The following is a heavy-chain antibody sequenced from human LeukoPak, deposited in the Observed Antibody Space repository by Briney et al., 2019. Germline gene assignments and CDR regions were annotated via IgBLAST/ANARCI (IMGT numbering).Heavy chain of an antibody. J-gene: IGHJ3*02. Sequence: PGGSLRLSCSASGFTFNRFYLHWVRQAPGKGLEFVSHISSNGATTYYADSVKGRFTISRDNAKNSLYLQMNSLRAEDTAVYYCARDGMITAYAFDIWGQGTMVTVSS. D-gene: IGHD3-16*01. V-gene: IGHV3-64*04. CDR3: ARDGMITAYAFDI. CDR2: ISSNGATT. CDR1: GFTFNRFY.